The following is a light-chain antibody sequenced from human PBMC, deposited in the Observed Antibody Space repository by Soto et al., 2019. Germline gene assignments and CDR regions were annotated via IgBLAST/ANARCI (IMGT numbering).Light chain of an antibody. J-gene: IGKJ2*01. CDR2: GIS. CDR3: QQRSDWPPTYT. Sequence: EMVLTQSPATLSLSPGERVTLSCRASQSVSNSLVWYQQKAGQATRLLLYGISYRATGVPARFSGSGSGTDFTLSISSLELEDFAIYYCQQRSDWPPTYTFGQGTKLEIK. V-gene: IGKV3-11*01. CDR1: QSVSNS.